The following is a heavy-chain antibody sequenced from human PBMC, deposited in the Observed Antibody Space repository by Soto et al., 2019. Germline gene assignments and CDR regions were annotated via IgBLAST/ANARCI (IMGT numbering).Heavy chain of an antibody. Sequence: ETLSLTCTVSGGSISSSSYYWGWIRQPPGKGLEWIGSIYYSGSTYYNPSLKSRVTISVDTSKNQFSLKLSSVTAADTAVYYCARRSPLFDYWGQGTLVTVSS. J-gene: IGHJ4*02. CDR1: GGSISSSSYY. V-gene: IGHV4-39*01. CDR2: IYYSGST. CDR3: ARRSPLFDY.